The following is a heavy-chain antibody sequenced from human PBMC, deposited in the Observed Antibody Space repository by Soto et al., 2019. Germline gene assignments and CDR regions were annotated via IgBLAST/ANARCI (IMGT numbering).Heavy chain of an antibody. CDR2: ISYDGSNK. CDR1: GFTFSSYA. Sequence: QVQLVESGGGVVQPGRSLRLSCAASGFTFSSYAMHWVRQAPGKGLEWVAVISYDGSNKYYADSVKGRFTISRDNSKNTLYLQMNSLRAEDTAVYYCASTSIAAPPGYYYYGMDVWGQGTTVTVSS. V-gene: IGHV3-30-3*01. D-gene: IGHD6-6*01. J-gene: IGHJ6*02. CDR3: ASTSIAAPPGYYYYGMDV.